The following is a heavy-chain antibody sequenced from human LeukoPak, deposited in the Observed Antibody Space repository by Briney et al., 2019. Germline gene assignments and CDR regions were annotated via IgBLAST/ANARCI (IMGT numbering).Heavy chain of an antibody. CDR3: AREVLTQAIYSGYDAFEI. D-gene: IGHD5-12*01. V-gene: IGHV3-23*01. Sequence: GGTLRLSCAASGFTFSSYGMSWVRQAPGKGLEWVSAISGSGGSTYYADSVKGRFTISRDNSKNTLYLQMNSLRAEDTAVYYCAREVLTQAIYSGYDAFEIWGRGTMVTVSS. CDR1: GFTFSSYG. CDR2: ISGSGGST. J-gene: IGHJ3*02.